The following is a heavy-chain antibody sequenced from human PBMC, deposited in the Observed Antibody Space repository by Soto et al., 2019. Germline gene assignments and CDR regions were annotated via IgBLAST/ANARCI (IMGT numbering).Heavy chain of an antibody. CDR3: AREPGNYFDY. CDR2: INPSGGST. J-gene: IGHJ4*02. Sequence: ASVKVSCKASGYTFTSYYMHWVRQAPGQGLEWMGIINPSGGSTSYAQKFQGRVTITADESTSTAYMELSSLRSEDTAVYYCAREPGNYFDYWGQGTLVTVS. V-gene: IGHV1-46*01. CDR1: GYTFTSYY.